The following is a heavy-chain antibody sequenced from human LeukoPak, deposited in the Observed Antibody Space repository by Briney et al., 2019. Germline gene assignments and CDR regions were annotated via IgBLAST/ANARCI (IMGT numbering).Heavy chain of an antibody. V-gene: IGHV7-4-1*02. Sequence: ASVKVSCKASGYDFTAYTLNWVRQAPGQGLEWMGWINTRTANPTYAQGFVGRFVFSVDTSVSTAYLQISSLKAEDTAVYYCARSNPGAPLDYWGQGTLVTVSS. D-gene: IGHD1-26*01. CDR1: GYDFTAYT. CDR3: ARSNPGAPLDY. J-gene: IGHJ4*02. CDR2: INTRTANP.